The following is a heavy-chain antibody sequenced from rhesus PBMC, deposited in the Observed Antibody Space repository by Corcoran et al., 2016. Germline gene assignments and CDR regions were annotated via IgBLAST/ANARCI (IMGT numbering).Heavy chain of an antibody. J-gene: IGHJ4*01. CDR1: GETLTDDY. D-gene: IGHD4-29*01. CDR3: ATEGGVATLPGY. Sequence: EVHLVQSGAEVKKPGASVKITCKPAGETLTDDYQARVGQAPGKGVEGRGRVDPEDGEAIPAQKFQDRVTITADTSTDTAYMELSSLRSEDTAVYYCATEGGVATLPGYWGQGVLVTVSS. V-gene: IGHV1-111*02. CDR2: VDPEDGEA.